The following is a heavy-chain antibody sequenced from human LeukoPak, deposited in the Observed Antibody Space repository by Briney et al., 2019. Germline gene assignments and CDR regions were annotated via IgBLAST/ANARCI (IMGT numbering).Heavy chain of an antibody. CDR3: ARRGLGIAVAAYAFDI. CDR1: GGSFSGYY. J-gene: IGHJ3*02. V-gene: IGHV4-34*01. Sequence: SETLSLTCAVYGGSFSGYYWSWIRQPPGKGLEWIGEINHSGSTNYNPSLKSRVTISVDTSKNHFSLKLSSVTAADTAVYYCARRGLGIAVAAYAFDIWGQGTMVTVSS. D-gene: IGHD6-19*01. CDR2: INHSGST.